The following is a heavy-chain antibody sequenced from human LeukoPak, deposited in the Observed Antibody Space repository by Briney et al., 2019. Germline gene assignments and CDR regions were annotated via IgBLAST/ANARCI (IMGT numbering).Heavy chain of an antibody. CDR1: GFTFSSYG. CDR2: ISYDGSSK. CDR3: AKDGGFYGENFDY. J-gene: IGHJ4*02. D-gene: IGHD4-17*01. V-gene: IGHV3-30*18. Sequence: PGGSLRLSCAASGFTFSSYGMHWVRQAPGKGLEWVAVISYDGSSKYYADSVRGRFTISRDNSKNTLFLQMNSLRADDTAVFYCAKDGGFYGENFDYWGQGTLVTVSS.